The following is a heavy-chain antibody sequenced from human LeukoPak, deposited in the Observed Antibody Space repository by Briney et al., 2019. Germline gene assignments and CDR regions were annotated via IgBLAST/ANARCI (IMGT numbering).Heavy chain of an antibody. CDR3: ARKTRTWSNWFDP. D-gene: IGHD1-14*01. CDR2: IYYSGSV. J-gene: IGHJ5*02. Sequence: SQTLSLTCTVSGGSISSGNYYWSWIRQSPGKGLEWIGYIYYSGSVFYNPSLESRIIISLDTSKNQFSLKVTSLTAADSAVYYCARKTRTWSNWFDPWGQGTLVTVSS. V-gene: IGHV4-30-4*01. CDR1: GGSISSGNYY.